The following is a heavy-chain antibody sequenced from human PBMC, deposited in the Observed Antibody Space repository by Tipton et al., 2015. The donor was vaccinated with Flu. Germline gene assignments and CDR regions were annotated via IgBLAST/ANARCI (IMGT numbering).Heavy chain of an antibody. V-gene: IGHV4-61*02. D-gene: IGHD4-11*01. Sequence: TLSLTCTVSGGSITSGGYYWSWLRQPAGKRLEWIGRVYTSGKTKYNPSLESRVTMSVDTSKNQFSLKMKSVTATGMAVYYCARRDYSNYVSDPKSWFDPWGQGTLVAVSS. CDR1: GGSITSGGYY. CDR3: ARRDYSNYVSDPKSWFDP. J-gene: IGHJ5*02. CDR2: VYTSGKT.